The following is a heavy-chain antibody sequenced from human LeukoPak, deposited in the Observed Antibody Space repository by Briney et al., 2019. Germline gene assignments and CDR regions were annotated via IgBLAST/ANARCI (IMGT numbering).Heavy chain of an antibody. J-gene: IGHJ6*04. CDR2: ISGSGDNT. V-gene: IGHV3-23*01. Sequence: PGGSLRLSCAASGFTFSSYAMNWVRQAPGKGLEWVSAISGSGDNTYYADSVKGRFTISRDNSKNTLYLQMDSLRAEDTAAYYCAKERYSSGWYAYMDVWGKGTTVTVSS. D-gene: IGHD6-19*01. CDR3: AKERYSSGWYAYMDV. CDR1: GFTFSSYA.